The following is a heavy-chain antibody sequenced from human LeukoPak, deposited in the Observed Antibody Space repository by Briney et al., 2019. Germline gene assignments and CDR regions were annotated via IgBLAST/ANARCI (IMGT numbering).Heavy chain of an antibody. D-gene: IGHD2-2*01. J-gene: IGHJ4*02. Sequence: GGSLRLSCAASGFTFSSHGMHWVRQAPGKGLEWVAVIWYDGSDKKFADSVKGRFTISRGNSKKTFHLQMNSLRAEDTAVYYCARGYCSSTSCPIDYWGQGTLVTVSS. V-gene: IGHV3-33*01. CDR2: IWYDGSDK. CDR1: GFTFSSHG. CDR3: ARGYCSSTSCPIDY.